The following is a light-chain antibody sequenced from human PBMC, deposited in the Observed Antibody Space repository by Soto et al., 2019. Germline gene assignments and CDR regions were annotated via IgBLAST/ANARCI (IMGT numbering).Light chain of an antibody. V-gene: IGKV3-20*01. Sequence: EIVLTQSPGTLSLSPGERATLFCRASQSVSSSYLAWDQQKPGQAPRLLIYGASSRATGIPDRFSGSGSGTDFTLTISRLEPEDFAVYYCQQYGSSPPITFGQGTRLEIK. CDR2: GAS. CDR3: QQYGSSPPIT. CDR1: QSVSSSY. J-gene: IGKJ5*01.